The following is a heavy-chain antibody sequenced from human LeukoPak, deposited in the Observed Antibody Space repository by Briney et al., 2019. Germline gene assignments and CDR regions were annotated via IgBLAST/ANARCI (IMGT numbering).Heavy chain of an antibody. CDR1: GYSFTSYW. V-gene: IGHV5-51*01. Sequence: GESLKISCKGSGYSFTSYWIGWVRQMPGKGLEWMGIIYPGDSDTRHSPSFQGQVTISADKSISTAYLQWSSLKASDTAMYYCARVLLWFGDHYYMDVWGKGTTVTISS. J-gene: IGHJ6*03. CDR3: ARVLLWFGDHYYMDV. CDR2: IYPGDSDT. D-gene: IGHD3-10*01.